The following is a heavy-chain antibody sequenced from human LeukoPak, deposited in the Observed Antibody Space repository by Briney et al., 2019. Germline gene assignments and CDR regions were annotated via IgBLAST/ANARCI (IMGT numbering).Heavy chain of an antibody. D-gene: IGHD2-21*02. V-gene: IGHV3-53*01. J-gene: IGHJ4*02. CDR1: GFTFSSNY. CDR3: GTDVVVTATEGDYFDY. Sequence: GGSLRLSCAASGFTFSSNYMSWVRQAPGKGLEWVSAIYSGGSTYYAESVKSRFTIYRDNSKNTLYLQMNSVRAEDTAVYYGGTDVVVTATEGDYFDYWGQGTLVTVSS. CDR2: IYSGGST.